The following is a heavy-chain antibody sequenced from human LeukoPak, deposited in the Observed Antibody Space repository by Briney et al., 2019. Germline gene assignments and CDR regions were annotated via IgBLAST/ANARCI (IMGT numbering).Heavy chain of an antibody. CDR2: FYNSGSS. Sequence: SETLSLTCTVSGGSISDYYRGWIRQPPGKGLEWIGYFYNSGSSTYNPSLKSRVTISVDTSKEQFSLKVNSVTAADTAVYYCTRGAGCLIDYWGQGILVTVSS. CDR1: GGSISDYY. J-gene: IGHJ4*02. V-gene: IGHV4-59*01. CDR3: TRGAGCLIDY. D-gene: IGHD5/OR15-5a*01.